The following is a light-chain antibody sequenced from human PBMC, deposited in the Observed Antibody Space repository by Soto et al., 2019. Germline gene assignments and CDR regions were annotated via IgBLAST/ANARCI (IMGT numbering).Light chain of an antibody. J-gene: IGLJ2*01. Sequence: QSVLTQSPSASASLGASVKLTCTLSSGHSSYAIAWHQQQPEKGPRYLMKLNSDGSHSKGDGIPDRFSGSSSGAERYLDIASLQSEDEADYYWQTWGNGPVVFGGGTKLTV. V-gene: IGLV4-69*01. CDR3: QTWGNGPVV. CDR2: LNSDGSH. CDR1: SGHSSYA.